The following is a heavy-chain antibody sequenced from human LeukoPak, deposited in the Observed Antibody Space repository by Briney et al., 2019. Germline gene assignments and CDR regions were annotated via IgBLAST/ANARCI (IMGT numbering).Heavy chain of an antibody. CDR3: ARGPLPDVRSGYPDY. V-gene: IGHV1-69*05. D-gene: IGHD3-3*01. CDR2: IIPIFGTA. CDR1: GGTFSSYA. J-gene: IGHJ4*02. Sequence: ASVKVSCKASGGTFSSYAISWVRQAPGQGLEWMGRIIPIFGTANYAQKFQGRVTITTDESTSTAYMELSSLRSEDTAVYYCARGPLPDVRSGYPDYWGQGTLVTVSS.